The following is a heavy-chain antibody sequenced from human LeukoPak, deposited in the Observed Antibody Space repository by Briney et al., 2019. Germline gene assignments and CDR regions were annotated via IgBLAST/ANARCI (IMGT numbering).Heavy chain of an antibody. V-gene: IGHV5-51*01. J-gene: IGHJ6*03. D-gene: IGHD3-10*01. CDR2: SYPGDSDT. Sequence: GESLNISCQGSGYNFTTYWISWVRQMPRKGLEWMGISYPGDSDTTYSPSFQGQATISADKSISTAYLQWSSLKASDTAMYYCARHGTMDEYYYYYMDVWGKGTTVTISS. CDR1: GYNFTTYW. CDR3: ARHGTMDEYYYYYMDV.